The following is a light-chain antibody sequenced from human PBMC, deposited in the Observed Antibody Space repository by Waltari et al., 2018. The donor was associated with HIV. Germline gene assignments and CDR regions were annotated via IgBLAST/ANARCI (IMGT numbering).Light chain of an antibody. CDR2: ASF. V-gene: IGKV1-12*01. J-gene: IGKJ3*01. Sequence: DIQMTQSPSSVSASVGDRVNITCRASHDIGSWLGWYQQRPGEAPKLLVYASFNLQRGVPSRFAGRGSGTHFTLTITSLQPEDLGTYYCQQAHSDPFTFGPGTKVAVK. CDR1: HDIGSW. CDR3: QQAHSDPFT.